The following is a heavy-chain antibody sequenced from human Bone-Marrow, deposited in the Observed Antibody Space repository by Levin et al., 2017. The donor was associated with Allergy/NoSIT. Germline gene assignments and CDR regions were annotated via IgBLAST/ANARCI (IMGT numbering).Heavy chain of an antibody. CDR1: GFIFDDFV. CDR2: VSWNGGTK. CDR3: TKHISSSTWYFYYGMDV. V-gene: IGHV3-9*01. J-gene: IGHJ6*02. Sequence: GGSLRLSCAASGFIFDDFVMYWVRQAPGKGLEWVAGVSWNGGTKAYADSVKGRFSISRDNAKNSLYLQMNSLRAEDTALYYCTKHISSSTWYFYYGMDVWGQGTTVTVSS. D-gene: IGHD6-13*01.